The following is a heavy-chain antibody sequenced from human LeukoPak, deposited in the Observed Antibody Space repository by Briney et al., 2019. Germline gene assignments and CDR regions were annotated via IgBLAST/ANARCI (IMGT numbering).Heavy chain of an antibody. CDR2: INYSGSST. D-gene: IGHD2-8*02. Sequence: GGSLRLSCAASGFTFSSYAMTWVRQAPGKGLEWVSTINYSGSSTYYADSVKGRFTISRDNSKNTLYLQMGSLRAKDTAVYYCGKDSRTGGPRAFDSWGQGTLVTVSS. V-gene: IGHV3-23*01. J-gene: IGHJ4*02. CDR3: GKDSRTGGPRAFDS. CDR1: GFTFSSYA.